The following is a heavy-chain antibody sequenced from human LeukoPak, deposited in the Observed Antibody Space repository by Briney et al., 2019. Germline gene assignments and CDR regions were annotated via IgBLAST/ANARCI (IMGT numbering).Heavy chain of an antibody. CDR2: IYYSGST. J-gene: IGHJ1*01. Sequence: SETLSLTCTVSGGSISSSSYYWGWIRQPPGKGLEWIGSIYYSGSTYYNPSLKSRVTISVDTSKNQFSLKLNSVTAADTAVYYCARNYYDGSGYYTQYLQHWGQGTLVSVSS. CDR3: ARNYYDGSGYYTQYLQH. V-gene: IGHV4-39*07. D-gene: IGHD3-22*01. CDR1: GGSISSSSYY.